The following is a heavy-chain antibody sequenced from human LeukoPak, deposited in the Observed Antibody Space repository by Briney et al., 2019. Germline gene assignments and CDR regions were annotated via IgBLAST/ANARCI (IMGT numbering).Heavy chain of an antibody. Sequence: PGGSLRLSCAASGFTFSSYAMSWVRQAPGKGLEWVSAISGSGGSTYYADSVKGRFTISRDNSKNTLYLQMNSLRAEGTAVYYCAREFGLGYCSGGSCPGDIVAFDIWGQGTMVTVSS. J-gene: IGHJ3*02. CDR1: GFTFSSYA. V-gene: IGHV3-23*01. D-gene: IGHD2-15*01. CDR3: AREFGLGYCSGGSCPGDIVAFDI. CDR2: ISGSGGST.